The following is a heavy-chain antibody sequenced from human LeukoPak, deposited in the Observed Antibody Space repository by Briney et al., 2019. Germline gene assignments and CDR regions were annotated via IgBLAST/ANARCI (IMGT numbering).Heavy chain of an antibody. D-gene: IGHD6-19*01. CDR3: AGGRGWSSDY. Sequence: GGSLRLSCATSGFTFSSYWMNWVRQAPGKGLEWVANIEQDGSEKNYVDSVKGRFTISRDNAKNSLYLQMSSLRAEDTAVYYCAGGRGWSSDYWGQGTLVTVSS. CDR1: GFTFSSYW. J-gene: IGHJ4*02. V-gene: IGHV3-7*03. CDR2: IEQDGSEK.